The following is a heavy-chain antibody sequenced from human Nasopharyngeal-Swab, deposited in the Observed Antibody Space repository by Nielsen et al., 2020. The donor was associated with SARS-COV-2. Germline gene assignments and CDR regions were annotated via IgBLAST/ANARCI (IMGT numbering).Heavy chain of an antibody. V-gene: IGHV3-33*01. CDR1: GFTFSSYG. D-gene: IGHD3-9*01. Sequence: GESLKISCAASGFTFSSYGMHWVRQAPGKGLEWVAVIWYDGSNKYYADPVKGRFTISRDNSKNTLYLQMNSLRAEDTAVYYCARVRFDWPYVADAFDIWGQGTMVTVSS. J-gene: IGHJ3*02. CDR3: ARVRFDWPYVADAFDI. CDR2: IWYDGSNK.